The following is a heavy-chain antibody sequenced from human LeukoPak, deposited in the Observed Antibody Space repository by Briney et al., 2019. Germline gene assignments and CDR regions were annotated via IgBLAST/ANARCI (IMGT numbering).Heavy chain of an antibody. CDR2: ISAYNGNT. CDR1: GYTFTSYG. V-gene: IGHV1-18*01. Sequence: GASVKVSCKASGYTFTSYGISWVRQAPGQGLEGMGWISAYNGNTHYAQKLQGRVTMTTDTSTSTAYMELRSLRSDDPAVYYCARIQVAVAAPYAFDIWGQGTMVTVSS. D-gene: IGHD6-19*01. CDR3: ARIQVAVAAPYAFDI. J-gene: IGHJ3*02.